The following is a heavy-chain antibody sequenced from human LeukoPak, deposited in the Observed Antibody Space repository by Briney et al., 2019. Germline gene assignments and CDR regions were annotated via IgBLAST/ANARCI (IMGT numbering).Heavy chain of an antibody. CDR1: GFTFSSYS. J-gene: IGHJ4*02. Sequence: GGSLRLSCAASGFTFSSYSMNWVRQAPGKGLEWVSYISSSSSTIYYADSVKGRFTISRDNSKNTLYLQMNSLRAEDTAVYYCAKDRDSSSPTDYWGQGTLVTVSS. CDR3: AKDRDSSSPTDY. CDR2: ISSSSSTI. D-gene: IGHD6-13*01. V-gene: IGHV3-48*01.